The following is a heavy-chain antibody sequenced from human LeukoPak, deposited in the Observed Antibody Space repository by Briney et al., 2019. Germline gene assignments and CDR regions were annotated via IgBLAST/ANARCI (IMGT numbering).Heavy chain of an antibody. V-gene: IGHV1-69*05. J-gene: IGHJ4*02. Sequence: SVKVSCKASGYTFTSYAISWVRQAPGQGLEWMGRIIPIFGTANYAQKFQGRVTITTDESTSTAYMELSSLRSEDTAVYYCARGGVYGSGPFDYWGQGTLVTVSS. CDR3: ARGGVYGSGPFDY. D-gene: IGHD3-10*01. CDR2: IIPIFGTA. CDR1: GYTFTSYA.